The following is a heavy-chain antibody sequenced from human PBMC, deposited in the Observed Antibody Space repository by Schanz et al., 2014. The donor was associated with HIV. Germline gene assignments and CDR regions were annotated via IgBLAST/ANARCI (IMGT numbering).Heavy chain of an antibody. CDR3: ARDLHDYAPSLSYD. V-gene: IGHV3-21*02. Sequence: EVQLVESGGGLVEPGGKGRREGEASGGSGRRIRLNWVRQAPGKGLEWVSSIGSGGGYKYYADSVNGRFTISRDNAKNSLHLQMSRLGAEDTAVYYCARDLHDYAPSLSYDWGQGILVTVSS. CDR1: GGSGRRIR. J-gene: IGHJ4*02. D-gene: IGHD4-17*01. CDR2: IGSGGGYK.